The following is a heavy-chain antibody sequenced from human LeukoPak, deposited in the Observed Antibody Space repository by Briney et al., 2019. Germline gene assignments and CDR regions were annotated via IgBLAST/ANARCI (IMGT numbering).Heavy chain of an antibody. J-gene: IGHJ4*02. CDR2: ISPRGGGT. CDR3: ARDLAWGAFDY. D-gene: IGHD7-27*01. V-gene: IGHV3-23*01. CDR1: GFTFKNYA. Sequence: GGSLRLSCVVSGFTFKNYAMSWVRQAPGKGLEWLSGISPRGGGTYYADSVKGRFTISRDDSKNTLSLQMNSLTVEDTAVYYCARDLAWGAFDYWGQGTLVTVSS.